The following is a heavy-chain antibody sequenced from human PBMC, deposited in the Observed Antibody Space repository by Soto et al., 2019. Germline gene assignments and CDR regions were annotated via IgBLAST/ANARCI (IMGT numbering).Heavy chain of an antibody. Sequence: GGSLRLSCAASGFTFDDYGMSWVRQAPGKGLEWVSGINWNGGSTDYADSMKGRFTISRDNAKNSLYLQMNSLRAEDTALYHCARGSREYSSSSVYYYYYMDVWGKGTTVTVSS. CDR1: GFTFDDYG. V-gene: IGHV3-20*01. CDR2: INWNGGST. D-gene: IGHD6-6*01. J-gene: IGHJ6*03. CDR3: ARGSREYSSSSVYYYYYMDV.